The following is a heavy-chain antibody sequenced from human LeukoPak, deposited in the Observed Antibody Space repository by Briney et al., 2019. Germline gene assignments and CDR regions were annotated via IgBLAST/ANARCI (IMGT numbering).Heavy chain of an antibody. J-gene: IGHJ5*02. CDR1: GFTFSSYW. V-gene: IGHV3-74*01. D-gene: IGHD6-13*01. CDR3: ARGLDSSSSSGGGWFDP. Sequence: GGSLRLSCAASGFTFSSYWMHWVRQAPGKGLVWVSRINSGGSSTSYADSVKGRFTISRDNAKNTLYLQMNSLRAEDTAVYYCARGLDSSSSSGGGWFDPWGQGTLVTVSS. CDR2: INSGGSST.